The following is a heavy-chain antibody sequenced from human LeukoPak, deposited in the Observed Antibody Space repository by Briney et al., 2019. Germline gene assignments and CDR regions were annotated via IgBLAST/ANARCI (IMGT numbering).Heavy chain of an antibody. CDR2: ITTSGDT. Sequence: GGSLRLSCATSGFSFSSYDIHWLRQAAGRGLEWVPSITTSGDTNYAASVRGRFTISRENAKNSLFLQMNSLRPQDTAIYFCAIFVYYYDTTGYRKEGWDFWGTGTTVALSP. CDR3: AIFVYYYDTTGYRKEGWDF. D-gene: IGHD3-22*01. CDR1: GFSFSSYD. V-gene: IGHV3-13*01. J-gene: IGHJ6*04.